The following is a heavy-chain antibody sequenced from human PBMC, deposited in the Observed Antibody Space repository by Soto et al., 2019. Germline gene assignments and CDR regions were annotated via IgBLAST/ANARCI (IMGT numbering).Heavy chain of an antibody. CDR2: IYSGGST. V-gene: IGHV3-53*01. CDR1: GFTVSSNY. D-gene: IGHD3-22*01. J-gene: IGHJ4*02. CDR3: ARPEYYYDSSGYYPNDY. Sequence: GGSLRLSCAASGFTVSSNYMSWVRQAPGKGLEWVSVIYSGGSTYYADSVKGRFTISRDNSKNTLYLQMNSLRAEDTAVYYCARPEYYYDSSGYYPNDYWGQGTLVTVSS.